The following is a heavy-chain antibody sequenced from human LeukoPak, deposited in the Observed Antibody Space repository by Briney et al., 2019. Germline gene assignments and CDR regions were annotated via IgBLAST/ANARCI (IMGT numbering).Heavy chain of an antibody. V-gene: IGHV3-23*01. J-gene: IGHJ4*02. CDR3: AKEGFDY. Sequence: GGSVTLSCAASGFHFSSYAMMWLRQAPGKGLEWVSGISGSGGGTYYADSVKGRFTISRDNSKSTLYLQMNSLRAEDTAVYYCAKEGFDYWGQGTLVTVSS. CDR1: GFHFSSYA. CDR2: ISGSGGGT.